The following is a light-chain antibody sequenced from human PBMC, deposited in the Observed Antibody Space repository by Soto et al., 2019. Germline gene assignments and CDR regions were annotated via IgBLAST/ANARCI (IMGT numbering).Light chain of an antibody. CDR1: QGINSW. CDR3: QQANSFPWT. CDR2: AAS. V-gene: IGKV1-12*01. J-gene: IGKJ1*01. Sequence: DIQMTQSPSSVSASVGDRVTMTCRASQGINSWLAWYQQKPGKAPKLLIYAASNLQSGVPSRFSGSGSGTDFTLTISSLQPEDFATYHCQQANSFPWTFGQGTKVDIK.